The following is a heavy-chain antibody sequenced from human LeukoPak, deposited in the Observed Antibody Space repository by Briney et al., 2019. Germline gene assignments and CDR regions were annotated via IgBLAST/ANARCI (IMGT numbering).Heavy chain of an antibody. V-gene: IGHV4-39*01. D-gene: IGHD2-2*01. Sequence: PSETLSLTCTVSGGSISSSSYYWGWIRQPPGKGLEWIGSMYYSGSTYYNPSLKSRVTISVDTSKKQFSLKVSSVTAADTAVFYCARLTRRGYYFDYWGQGTLVTVSS. CDR3: ARLTRRGYYFDY. CDR2: MYYSGST. CDR1: GGSISSSSYY. J-gene: IGHJ4*02.